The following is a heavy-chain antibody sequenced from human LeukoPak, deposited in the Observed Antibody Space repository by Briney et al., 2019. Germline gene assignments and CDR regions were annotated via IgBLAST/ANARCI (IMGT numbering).Heavy chain of an antibody. D-gene: IGHD3-22*01. CDR3: ARDFSYYYDSSGYLDY. CDR2: IWYDGSNK. CDR1: GFTFSIYG. Sequence: AGGSLRLSCAASGFTFSIYGMYWVRQAPGKGLEWVAVIWYDGSNKYYADSVKGRFTISRDNSKNTLYLQMNSLRAEDTAVYYCARDFSYYYDSSGYLDYWGQGTLVTVSS. J-gene: IGHJ4*02. V-gene: IGHV3-33*01.